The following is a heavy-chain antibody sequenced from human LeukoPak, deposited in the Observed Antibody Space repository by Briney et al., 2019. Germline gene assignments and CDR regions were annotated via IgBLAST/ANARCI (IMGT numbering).Heavy chain of an antibody. V-gene: IGHV4-34*01. CDR2: INHSGST. J-gene: IGHJ5*02. CDR3: ARGTGYANWFDP. Sequence: SETLSLTCAVYGGSFSGYYWSWIRQPPGKGLEWIGEINHSGSTNYNPSLKSRVTLSVDTSKNQFSLKLSSVTAADTAVYYCARGTGYANWFDPWGQGTLVTVSS. D-gene: IGHD5-18*01. CDR1: GGSFSGYY.